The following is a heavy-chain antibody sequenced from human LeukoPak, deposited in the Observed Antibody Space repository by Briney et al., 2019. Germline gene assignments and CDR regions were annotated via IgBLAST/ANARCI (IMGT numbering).Heavy chain of an antibody. CDR1: GSSFTSYW. Sequence: GESLKISCKGSGSSFTSYWIGWVRQMPGKGLEWMGIIYPGDSDTRYSPSFQGQVTISADKSISTAYLQWSSLKASDTAMYYCATLLESSPTPYYFDYWGQGTLVTVSS. CDR3: ATLLESSPTPYYFDY. V-gene: IGHV5-51*01. CDR2: IYPGDSDT. J-gene: IGHJ4*02. D-gene: IGHD3-3*01.